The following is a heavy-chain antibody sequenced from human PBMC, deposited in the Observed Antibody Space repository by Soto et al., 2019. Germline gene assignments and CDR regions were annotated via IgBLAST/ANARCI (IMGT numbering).Heavy chain of an antibody. Sequence: SLKISCKGSGYSFTSYWIGWVRQMPGKGLEWMGIIYPGDSDTRYSPSFQGQVTISADKSISTAYLQWSSLKASDTAMYYCARHTAAAGAYYYYGMDVWGQGTTVTVSS. D-gene: IGHD6-13*01. CDR1: GYSFTSYW. J-gene: IGHJ6*02. V-gene: IGHV5-51*01. CDR3: ARHTAAAGAYYYYGMDV. CDR2: IYPGDSDT.